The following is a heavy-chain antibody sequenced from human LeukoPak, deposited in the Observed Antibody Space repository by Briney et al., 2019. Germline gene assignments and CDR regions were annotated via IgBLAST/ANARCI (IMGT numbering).Heavy chain of an antibody. Sequence: GGSLRLSCAASGFTFGSYAMSWVRQAPGKGLEWVSAISGSGGSTYYADSVKGRFTISRDNSKNTLYLQMNSLRAEDTAVYYCAKVGFGELPQERIDYWGQGTLVTVSS. J-gene: IGHJ4*02. CDR3: AKVGFGELPQERIDY. D-gene: IGHD3-10*01. V-gene: IGHV3-23*01. CDR1: GFTFGSYA. CDR2: ISGSGGST.